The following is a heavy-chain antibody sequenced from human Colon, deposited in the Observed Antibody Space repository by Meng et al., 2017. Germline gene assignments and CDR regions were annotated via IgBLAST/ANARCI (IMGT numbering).Heavy chain of an antibody. J-gene: IGHJ4*02. D-gene: IGHD2-2*01. CDR2: IHSSGNT. CDR1: GGSINSADYY. V-gene: IGHV4-30-4*01. Sequence: QLQLQESGSGLVKPSQTLSLICTISGGSINSADYYWNWIRQSPGKGLEWLGYIHSSGNTYYTPSLKSRLTMSLDTSKNQFSLRLTSVTAADTAVYYCARNPVIPDARTFDFWGQGALVTVSS. CDR3: ARNPVIPDARTFDF.